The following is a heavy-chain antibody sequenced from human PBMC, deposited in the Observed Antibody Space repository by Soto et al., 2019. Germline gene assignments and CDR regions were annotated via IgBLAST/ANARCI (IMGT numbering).Heavy chain of an antibody. D-gene: IGHD3-16*01. CDR3: TTGRYTFGLDS. Sequence: GSLRLSCAASGITFSDAWMTWVRQVPGKGLEWVGRVKSITDAGTTTYAAPVKGRFSISRDDSKSTLFLQMNSLKIEDTAVYYCTTGRYTFGLDSWGQGTLVTVSS. J-gene: IGHJ4*02. CDR1: GITFSDAW. CDR2: VKSITDAGTT. V-gene: IGHV3-15*01.